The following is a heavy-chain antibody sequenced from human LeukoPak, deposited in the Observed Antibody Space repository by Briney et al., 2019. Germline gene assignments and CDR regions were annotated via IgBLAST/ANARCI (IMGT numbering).Heavy chain of an antibody. CDR3: ARHEKNAVAGSNWFDP. CDR1: GGSISSSSYY. Sequence: SETLSLTCTVSGGSISSSSYYWGWIRQPPGKGLEWIGSIYYSGSTYYNPSLKSRVTISVDTSKNKFSLKLSSVTAADTAVYYCARHEKNAVAGSNWFDPWGQGTLVTVSS. V-gene: IGHV4-39*01. CDR2: IYYSGST. J-gene: IGHJ5*02. D-gene: IGHD6-19*01.